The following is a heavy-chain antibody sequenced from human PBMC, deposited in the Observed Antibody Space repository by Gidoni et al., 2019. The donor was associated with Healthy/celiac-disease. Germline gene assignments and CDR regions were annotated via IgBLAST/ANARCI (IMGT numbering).Heavy chain of an antibody. CDR2: IYHSGST. D-gene: IGHD6-13*01. CDR1: GGSISSGGYS. CDR3: ARVWLRGAAAGSAFDI. Sequence: QLQLQESGSGLVKPSQTLSLTCAVSGGSISSGGYSWSWIRQPPGKGLEWIGYIYHSGSTYYNPSLKSRVTISVDRSKNQFSLKLSSVTAADTAVYYCARVWLRGAAAGSAFDIWGQGTMVTVSS. J-gene: IGHJ3*02. V-gene: IGHV4-30-2*01.